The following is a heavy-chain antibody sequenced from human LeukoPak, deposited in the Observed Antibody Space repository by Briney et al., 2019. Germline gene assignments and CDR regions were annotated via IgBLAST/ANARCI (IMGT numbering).Heavy chain of an antibody. CDR1: GFTFSSYW. CDR3: ARDLWFGELETPRYYYYGMDV. V-gene: IGHV3-74*01. J-gene: IGHJ6*02. CDR2: INGDGRNI. D-gene: IGHD3-10*01. Sequence: GGSLRLSCVASGFTFSSYWMHWVRQDPRKGLVWVSRINGDGRNINYADSVRGRFTISRDNAKNTLYLQMNTLRVEDTAVYYCARDLWFGELETPRYYYYGMDVWGQGTTVTVSS.